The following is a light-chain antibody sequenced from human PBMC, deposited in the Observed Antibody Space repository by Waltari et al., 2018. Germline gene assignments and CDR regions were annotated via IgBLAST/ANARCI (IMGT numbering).Light chain of an antibody. Sequence: QSALTQPASAPRSTGQSITISCTGTRSNVGGYNTVSWYQQHPGKAPKLMIYDVSKRPSGVSNRFSGSKSGNTASLTISGLQAEDEADYYCCSYAGSSTVVFGGGTKLTVL. V-gene: IGLV2-23*02. CDR2: DVS. J-gene: IGLJ2*01. CDR3: CSYAGSSTVV. CDR1: RSNVGGYNT.